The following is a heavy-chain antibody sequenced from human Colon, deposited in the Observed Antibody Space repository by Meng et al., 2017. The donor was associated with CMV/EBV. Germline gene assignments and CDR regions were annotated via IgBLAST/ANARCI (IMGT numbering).Heavy chain of an antibody. D-gene: IGHD3-3*01. Sequence: QVQRVQSVAEVKEPGASVKVSCKTSGYTFNGYFMHWVRQAPGQGLEWMGWINPVTGDTSYAQKFQVRVTMTRDTSISTAYMELSSLRSDDTAVYYCATFGGDFDYWGQGTLVTVSS. CDR3: ATFGGDFDY. CDR2: INPVTGDT. J-gene: IGHJ4*02. V-gene: IGHV1-2*02. CDR1: GYTFNGYF.